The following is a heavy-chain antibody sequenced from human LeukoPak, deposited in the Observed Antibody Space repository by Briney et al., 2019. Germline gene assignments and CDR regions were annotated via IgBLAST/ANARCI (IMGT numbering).Heavy chain of an antibody. Sequence: PSETRSLACTVSGGSISSGDYYWSWIRQPPGKGLEWIGYIYYSGSTYYNPSLKSRVTISVDTSKNQFSLKLSSVTAADTAVYYCARDPPSYCSGGSCYSCWGQGTLVTVSS. V-gene: IGHV4-30-4*01. CDR3: ARDPPSYCSGGSCYSC. J-gene: IGHJ4*02. D-gene: IGHD2-15*01. CDR1: GGSISSGDYY. CDR2: IYYSGST.